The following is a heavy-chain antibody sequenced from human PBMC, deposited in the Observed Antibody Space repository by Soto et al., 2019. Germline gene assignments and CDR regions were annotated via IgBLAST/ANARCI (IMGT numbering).Heavy chain of an antibody. J-gene: IGHJ3*02. CDR2: ITATGGTT. Sequence: PVVSRRLSCSSSVFTFIDYSISLFLQAPGKGLEWVSHITATGGTTYYADSVKGRFTISRDSSRNTLYMQMNSLRAEDTALYYCAKCIQVNSTYDDFHIWGKRKMVSVSS. CDR1: VFTFIDYS. CDR3: AKCIQVNSTYDDFHI. V-gene: IGHV3-23*01. D-gene: IGHD2-8*01.